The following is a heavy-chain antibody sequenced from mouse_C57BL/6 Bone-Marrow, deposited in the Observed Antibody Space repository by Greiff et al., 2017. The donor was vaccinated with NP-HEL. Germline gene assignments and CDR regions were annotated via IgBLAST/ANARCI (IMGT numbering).Heavy chain of an antibody. J-gene: IGHJ2*01. D-gene: IGHD1-1*01. CDR3: ATIYYYGSSYFPPVY. Sequence: VQLQQPGAELVMPGASVKLSCKASGYTFTSYWMHWVKQRPGQGLEWIGEIDPSDSYTNYNQKFKGKSTLTVDKSSSTAYMQLSSLTSEDSAVYYCATIYYYGSSYFPPVYWGQGTTLTVSS. CDR2: IDPSDSYT. CDR1: GYTFTSYW. V-gene: IGHV1-69*01.